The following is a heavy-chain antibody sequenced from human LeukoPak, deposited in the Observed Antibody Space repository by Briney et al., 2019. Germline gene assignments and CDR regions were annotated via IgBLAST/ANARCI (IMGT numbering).Heavy chain of an antibody. CDR3: AREMRGYYPHY. Sequence: GGSLRLSCAASGFRLSDYAMNWVRQAPGKGLEWVAIVAHNGSFTSYADSVKGRFSITREDSTLYLEMNSLRVEDTALCYCAREMRGYYPHYWGQGTLLTVSS. D-gene: IGHD3-3*01. V-gene: IGHV3-30*04. J-gene: IGHJ4*02. CDR2: VAHNGSFT. CDR1: GFRLSDYA.